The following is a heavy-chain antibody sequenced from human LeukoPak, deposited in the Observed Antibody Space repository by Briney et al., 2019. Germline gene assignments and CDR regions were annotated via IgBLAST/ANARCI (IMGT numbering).Heavy chain of an antibody. CDR1: GGSISNY. CDR3: AREILGYGMDV. V-gene: IGHV4-59*01. J-gene: IGHJ6*02. Sequence: PSETLSLTCTVSGGSISNYWSWIRQPSGKGLEWIGYIYYSGSANYNPSLKSRVTISGDTSKNQFSLKLTSVTAADTAVYYCAREILGYGMDVWGQGTTVTVSS. CDR2: IYYSGSA. D-gene: IGHD3-16*01.